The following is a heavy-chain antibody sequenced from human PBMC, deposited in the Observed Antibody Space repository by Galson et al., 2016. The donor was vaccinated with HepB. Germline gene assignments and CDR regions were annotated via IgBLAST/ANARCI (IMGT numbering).Heavy chain of an antibody. Sequence: LSLTCTVSGGSISSYYWSWIRQPPGKGLEWIGYIYYSGSTNYNPSLKSRVTISVDTSKSQISLKLSSVTAADTAVYYCAGEGSSSWWNWFDPWGQGTLVTVAS. CDR1: GGSISSYY. CDR2: IYYSGST. V-gene: IGHV4-59*01. D-gene: IGHD6-13*01. J-gene: IGHJ5*02. CDR3: AGEGSSSWWNWFDP.